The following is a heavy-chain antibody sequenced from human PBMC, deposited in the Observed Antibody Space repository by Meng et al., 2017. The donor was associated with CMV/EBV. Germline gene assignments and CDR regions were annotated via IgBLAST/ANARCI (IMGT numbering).Heavy chain of an antibody. CDR3: ARERGDDSGYNFDS. CDR1: GGFFSGFF. D-gene: IGHD3-22*01. J-gene: IGHJ4*02. V-gene: IGHV4-4*07. Sequence: QVQLEESGPVLCQPSETLSLTCRVSGGFFSGFFWTWIRQPAGKGLEWIGRIYSTGGTNYNPSFESRVTISLDGSNNQFSLKLNSVTAADTAIYYCARERGDDSGYNFDSWGQGTLVTVSS. CDR2: IYSTGGT.